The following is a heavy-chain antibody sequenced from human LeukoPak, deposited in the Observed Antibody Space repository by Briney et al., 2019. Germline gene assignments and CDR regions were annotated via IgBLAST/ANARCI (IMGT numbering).Heavy chain of an antibody. J-gene: IGHJ3*02. CDR2: INPNSGGT. CDR1: GYTFTGYY. V-gene: IGHV1-2*02. Sequence: ASVKVSCKASGYTFTGYYMHWVRQAPGQGLEWMGWINPNSGGTNYAQKFQGRVTMTRDTSISTAYMELRSLRSDDTAVYYCARPSSWYHDAFDIWGQGTMVTVSS. D-gene: IGHD6-13*01. CDR3: ARPSSWYHDAFDI.